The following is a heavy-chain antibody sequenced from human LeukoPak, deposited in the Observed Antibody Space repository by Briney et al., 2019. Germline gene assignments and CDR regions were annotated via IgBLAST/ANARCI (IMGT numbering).Heavy chain of an antibody. J-gene: IGHJ4*02. CDR2: INPNSGGT. CDR3: ARDPLYYDFWSGYYL. V-gene: IGHV1-2*02. Sequence: ASVKVSCKASGYTFTGYYMRWVRQAPGQGLEWMGWINPNSGGTNYAQKFQGRVTMTRDTSISTAYMELSRLTSDDTAVYYCARDPLYYDFWSGYYLWGQGTLVTVSS. D-gene: IGHD3-3*01. CDR1: GYTFTGYY.